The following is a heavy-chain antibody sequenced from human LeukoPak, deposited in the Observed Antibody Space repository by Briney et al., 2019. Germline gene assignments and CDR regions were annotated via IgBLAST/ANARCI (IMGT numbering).Heavy chain of an antibody. Sequence: SETLSLTCAVYGGSFSGYYWSWIRQPPGKGLEWIGEINHSGSTNCNPSLKSRVTISVDTSKNQFSLKLSSVTAADTAVYYCARGLRQKLLRNRSGFDYWGRGTLVTVSS. CDR1: GGSFSGYY. CDR2: INHSGST. V-gene: IGHV4-34*01. J-gene: IGHJ4*02. D-gene: IGHD2-15*01. CDR3: ARGLRQKLLRNRSGFDY.